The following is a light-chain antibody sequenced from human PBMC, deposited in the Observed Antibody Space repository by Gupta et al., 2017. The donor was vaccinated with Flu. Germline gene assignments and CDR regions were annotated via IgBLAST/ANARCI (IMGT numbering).Light chain of an antibody. CDR3: QQDNSYPYT. CDR2: KAS. V-gene: IGKV1-5*03. Sequence: DTQMTQSPSTLSASVGDRVTITCRASQSISSWLAWYQQKPGKAPKLLIYKASSLESGVPSRFSGSGSGTEVTLTISSLQPDDFATYYCQQDNSYPYTFGQGTKLEIK. J-gene: IGKJ2*01. CDR1: QSISSW.